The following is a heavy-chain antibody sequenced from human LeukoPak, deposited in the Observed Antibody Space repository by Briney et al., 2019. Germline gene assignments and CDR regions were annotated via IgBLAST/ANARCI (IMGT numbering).Heavy chain of an antibody. CDR2: ISGSSTTK. J-gene: IGHJ5*02. V-gene: IGHV3-48*04. D-gene: IGHD6-19*01. CDR3: AREAVASLGENWFDP. Sequence: GGSLRLSCAVSGFTFTDHSMHWVRQAPGKGLEWISSISGSSTTKYYADSVKGRFTISRDNAKNSLYLQMNSLRAEDTAVYYCAREAVASLGENWFDPWGQGTLVTVSS. CDR1: GFTFTDHS.